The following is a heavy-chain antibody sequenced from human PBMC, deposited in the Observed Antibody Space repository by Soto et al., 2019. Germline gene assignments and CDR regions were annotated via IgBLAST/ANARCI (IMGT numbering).Heavy chain of an antibody. V-gene: IGHV3-23*01. D-gene: IGHD6-19*01. CDR2: ISGSGSGGGT. Sequence: GGSLRLSCAPSGFTFSNYAMSWVLQAPGKGLEWVSAISGSGSGGGTDYADSVKGRFTISRDNSKNTLYLQLNSLRAEDTAIYYCAKRAVAGTFDYYYYGTDVWGQGTTVTVSS. CDR1: GFTFSNYA. J-gene: IGHJ6*02. CDR3: AKRAVAGTFDYYYYGTDV.